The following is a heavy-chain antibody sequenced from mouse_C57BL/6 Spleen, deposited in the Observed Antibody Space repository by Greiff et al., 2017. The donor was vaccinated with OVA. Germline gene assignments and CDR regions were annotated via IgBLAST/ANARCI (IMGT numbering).Heavy chain of an antibody. Sequence: EVKLQESGGGLVKPGGSLKLSCAASGFTFSSYAMSWVRQTPEKRLEWVATISDGGSYTYYPDNVKGRFTISRDNAKNNLYLQMSHLKAEDTAMYYCARGGLGRGYYFDYWGQGTTLTVSS. CDR1: GFTFSSYA. J-gene: IGHJ2*01. V-gene: IGHV5-4*03. D-gene: IGHD4-1*01. CDR2: ISDGGSYT. CDR3: ARGGLGRGYYFDY.